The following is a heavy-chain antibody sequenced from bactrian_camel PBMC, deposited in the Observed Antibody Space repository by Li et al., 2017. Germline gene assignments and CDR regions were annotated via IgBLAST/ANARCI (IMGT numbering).Heavy chain of an antibody. J-gene: IGHJ4*01. Sequence: VQLVESGGGSVQPGGSLRLSCESSGDTRLIYCMGWFRQAPGKEREGVATIDTDGYVDYADPVKGRFTISQDNAKNTVYLQMNSLQPDDTAMYYCAEGRGNRCGYCYSLNYWGQGTQVTVS. D-gene: IGHD2*01. CDR1: GDTRLIYC. V-gene: IGHV3S53*01. CDR3: AEGRGNRCGYCYSLNY. CDR2: IDTDGYV.